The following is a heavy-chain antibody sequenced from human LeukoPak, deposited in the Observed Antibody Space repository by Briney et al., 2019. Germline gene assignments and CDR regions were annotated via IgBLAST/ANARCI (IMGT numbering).Heavy chain of an antibody. V-gene: IGHV1-69*05. CDR1: GGTFSSYA. CDR3: ARVGGYSYGHGDYYFDY. J-gene: IGHJ4*02. Sequence: SAKVSCKASGGTFSSYAISWVRQAPGQGLEWMGGIIPIFGTANYAQKFQGRVTITTDESTSTAYMELSSLRSEDTAVYYCARVGGYSYGHGDYYFDYWGQGTLVTVSS. CDR2: IIPIFGTA. D-gene: IGHD5-18*01.